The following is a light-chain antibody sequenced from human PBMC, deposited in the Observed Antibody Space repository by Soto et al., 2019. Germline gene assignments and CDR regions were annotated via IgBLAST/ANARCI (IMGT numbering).Light chain of an antibody. Sequence: QSALTQPPSVSGSPGQSVTISCTGTSSDFGSYNRVSWYQRPPGTGPKLVIYEVTKRPSGVPDRFSGSKSGNTASLIISGLQAADEAEYYCCCCSYAGSSSFRVLFGGGTKVTVL. CDR2: EVT. V-gene: IGLV2-18*02. CDR3: CSYAGSSSFRVL. J-gene: IGLJ2*01. CDR1: SSDFGSYNR.